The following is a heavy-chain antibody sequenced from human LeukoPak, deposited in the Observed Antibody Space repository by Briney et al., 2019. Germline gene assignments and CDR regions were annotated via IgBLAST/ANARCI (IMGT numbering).Heavy chain of an antibody. CDR2: INHSGST. D-gene: IGHD6-13*01. J-gene: IGHJ5*02. V-gene: IGHV4-34*01. Sequence: PSETLSLTCAVYGGSFSVYYWSWIRQPPGKGLEWIGEINHSGSTNYNPSLKSRVTIPVDTSKNQFSLKLSSVTAADTAVYYCARGRKQQLVLAWFDPWGQGTLVTVSS. CDR1: GGSFSVYY. CDR3: ARGRKQQLVLAWFDP.